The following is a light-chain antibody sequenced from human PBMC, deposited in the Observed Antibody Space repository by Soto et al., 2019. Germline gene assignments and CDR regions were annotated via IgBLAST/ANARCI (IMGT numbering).Light chain of an antibody. J-gene: IGLJ1*01. CDR2: EVS. V-gene: IGLV2-14*01. CDR3: SSYTIPSTYV. Sequence: QSALTQPASVSGSPGQSITISCTGTSSDVGGYNYVSWYQQHPGKAPKLMIYEVSDRPSGVSNRFSGSKSGNTASLTISGLQAEDEAHYYCSSYTIPSTYVFGTGTKVTVL. CDR1: SSDVGGYNY.